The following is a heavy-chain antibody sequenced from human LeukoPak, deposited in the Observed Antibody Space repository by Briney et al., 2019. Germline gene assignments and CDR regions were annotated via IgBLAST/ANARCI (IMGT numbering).Heavy chain of an antibody. Sequence: ASVKVSCKASGYRFNDYYVHWVRQAPGQGLEWMGWINPNNGGTNYAQRFHGRVTMTRDTSITTAYMELNRLTSDDTALYYCARELGFCSSSSCPLYHYWGQGTLVTVSS. CDR1: GYRFNDYY. J-gene: IGHJ4*02. V-gene: IGHV1-2*02. D-gene: IGHD2-2*01. CDR2: INPNNGGT. CDR3: ARELGFCSSSSCPLYHY.